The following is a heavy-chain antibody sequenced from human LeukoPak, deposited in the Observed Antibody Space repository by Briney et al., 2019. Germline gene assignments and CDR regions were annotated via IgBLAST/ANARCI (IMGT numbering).Heavy chain of an antibody. V-gene: IGHV4-34*01. CDR1: GGSISSYY. J-gene: IGHJ4*02. D-gene: IGHD4-17*01. CDR2: INHSGST. CDR3: ARGYGEHDY. Sequence: SETLSLTCTVSGGSISSYYWSWIRQPPGKGLEWIGEINHSGSTNYNPSLKSRVTISVDTSKNQFSLKLSSVTAADTAVYYCARGYGEHDYWGQGTLVTVSS.